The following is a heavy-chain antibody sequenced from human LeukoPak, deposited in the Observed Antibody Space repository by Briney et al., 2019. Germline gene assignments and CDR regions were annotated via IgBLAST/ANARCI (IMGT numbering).Heavy chain of an antibody. D-gene: IGHD6-13*01. V-gene: IGHV3-74*01. J-gene: IGHJ4*02. Sequence: GGSLRLSCAASGFTFSSYWMHWVRQAPGKGLVWVSRINSDGSSTSYADSVKGRFTISRDNAKTTLYLQMNSLRAGDTAVYYCARSPIYSSSWSEGYFDYWGQGTLVTVSS. CDR2: INSDGSST. CDR3: ARSPIYSSSWSEGYFDY. CDR1: GFTFSSYW.